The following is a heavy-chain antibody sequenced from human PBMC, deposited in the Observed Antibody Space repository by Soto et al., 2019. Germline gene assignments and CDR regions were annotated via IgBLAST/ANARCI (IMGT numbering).Heavy chain of an antibody. CDR3: AREWTAAGTVYYYGMDV. Sequence: ASVKVSCKASGYTFTGYYMHWMRQAPGQGLEWMGWINPNSGGTNYAQKFQGWVTMTRDTSISTAYMELSRLRSDDTAVYYCAREWTAAGTVYYYGMDVWGQGTTVTVSS. CDR2: INPNSGGT. V-gene: IGHV1-2*04. D-gene: IGHD6-13*01. J-gene: IGHJ6*02. CDR1: GYTFTGYY.